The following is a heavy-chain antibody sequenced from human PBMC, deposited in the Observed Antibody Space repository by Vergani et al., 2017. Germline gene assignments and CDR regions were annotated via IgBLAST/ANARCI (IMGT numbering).Heavy chain of an antibody. CDR2: TYYRSKWYN. CDR1: GDSVSSNSAA. Sequence: QVQLQQSGPGLVKPSQTLSLTCAISGDSVSSNSAAWNWIRQSPSRGLEWLGRTYYRSKWYNDYAVSVKSRITINPDTSKNQFSLQLNSVTPEDTAVYYWARASGGNSGGYYYYGMDVWGQGTTVTVSS. J-gene: IGHJ6*02. CDR3: ARASGGNSGGYYYYGMDV. D-gene: IGHD4-23*01. V-gene: IGHV6-1*01.